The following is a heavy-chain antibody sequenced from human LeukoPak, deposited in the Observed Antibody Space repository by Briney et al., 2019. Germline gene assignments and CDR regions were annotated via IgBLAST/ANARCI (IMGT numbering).Heavy chain of an antibody. D-gene: IGHD3-9*01. V-gene: IGHV1-18*04. CDR1: GYTFTSYG. CDR2: ISAYNGNT. CDR3: ARVADDDILTGYPPDYYYYGMDV. J-gene: IGHJ6*04. Sequence: ASVKVSCKASGYTFTSYGISWVRQAPGQGLEWMGWISAYNGNTNYAPKLQGRVTMTTDTSTSTAYMELRSLRSDDTAVYYCARVADDDILTGYPPDYYYYGMDVWGKGTTVTVSS.